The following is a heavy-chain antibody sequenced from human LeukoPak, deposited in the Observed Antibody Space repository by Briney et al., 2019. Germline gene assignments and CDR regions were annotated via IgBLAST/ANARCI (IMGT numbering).Heavy chain of an antibody. V-gene: IGHV3-11*04. CDR3: ASRSPGDSSGWYAPLD. CDR2: ISSSGSTI. D-gene: IGHD6-19*01. CDR1: GFTFSDYY. Sequence: PGGSLRLSCAASGFTFSDYYMSWIRQAPGKGLEWVSYISSSGSTIYYADSVKGRFTISRDNAKNSLYLQMNSPRAEDTAVYYCASRSPGDSSGWYAPLDWGQGTLVTVSS. J-gene: IGHJ4*02.